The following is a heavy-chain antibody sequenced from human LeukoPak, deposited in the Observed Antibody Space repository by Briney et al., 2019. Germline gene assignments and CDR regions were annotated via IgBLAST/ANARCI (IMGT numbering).Heavy chain of an antibody. CDR2: INPNSDGT. J-gene: IGHJ4*02. CDR3: AVLLWFGELGPDY. Sequence: ASVKVSCKASGGTFSSYAISWVRQAPGQGLEWMGWINPNSDGTDYAPKFQGRVTMTADTSISTTYMELSRLRFDDTAIYYCAVLLWFGELGPDYWGQGTLVTVSS. D-gene: IGHD3-10*01. CDR1: GGTFSSYA. V-gene: IGHV1-2*02.